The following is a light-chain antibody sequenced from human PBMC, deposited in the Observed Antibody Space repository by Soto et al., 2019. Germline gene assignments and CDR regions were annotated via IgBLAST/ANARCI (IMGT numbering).Light chain of an antibody. J-gene: IGKJ2*01. CDR2: AAS. Sequence: AIQMTQSPSSLSASVGDRVTITCRASQGIRNELAWYQQKPGKAPHLLIYAASTLQSGVPSRFSGSGSGTDFTLTISSLPPEDFATYFCLQDHSYPRTFGQGTKLEIK. CDR1: QGIRNE. CDR3: LQDHSYPRT. V-gene: IGKV1-6*01.